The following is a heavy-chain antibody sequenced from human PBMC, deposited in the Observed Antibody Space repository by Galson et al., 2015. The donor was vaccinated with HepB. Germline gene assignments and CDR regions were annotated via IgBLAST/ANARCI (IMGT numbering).Heavy chain of an antibody. CDR3: ARLPDSSGPPFDY. Sequence: QVQLQESGTGLVKPSQTLSLTCAVSGGSISTYYWSWIRQPPGKGLEWIGYIYYSGSTNYNPSLKSRVTISVDTSKNQFSLKLSSVTAADTAVYYCARLPDSSGPPFDYWGQGTLVTVSS. CDR1: GGSISTYY. CDR2: IYYSGST. D-gene: IGHD3-22*01. V-gene: IGHV4-59*08. J-gene: IGHJ4*02.